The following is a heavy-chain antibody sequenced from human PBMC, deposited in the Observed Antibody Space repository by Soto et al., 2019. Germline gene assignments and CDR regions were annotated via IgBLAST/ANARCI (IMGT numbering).Heavy chain of an antibody. Sequence: GESLKISCKGSGYSFTSYWIGWVRQMPGKGLEWMGIIYPGDSDTRYSPSFQGQVTISADKSISTAYLQWSSLKASDTAMYYCARRRDYSNYGPSPLTDYWGQGTLVTVSS. J-gene: IGHJ4*02. D-gene: IGHD4-4*01. CDR3: ARRRDYSNYGPSPLTDY. CDR2: IYPGDSDT. V-gene: IGHV5-51*01. CDR1: GYSFTSYW.